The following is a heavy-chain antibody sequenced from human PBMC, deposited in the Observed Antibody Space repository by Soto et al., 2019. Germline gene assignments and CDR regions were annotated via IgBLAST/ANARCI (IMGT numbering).Heavy chain of an antibody. CDR2: INLSGGST. V-gene: IGHV1-46*03. J-gene: IGHJ4*02. D-gene: IGHD3-3*01. Sequence: QVQLVQSGAEVKKPGASVKVSCKASGYTFTSYYMHWVRQAPGQGLEWMGIINLSGGSTSYAQKFLGRVTMTRGASTSTVYMELSSLRSEDTAVYYCARQARYDFWSGYYPYYFDYRGQGTLVTVSS. CDR1: GYTFTSYY. CDR3: ARQARYDFWSGYYPYYFDY.